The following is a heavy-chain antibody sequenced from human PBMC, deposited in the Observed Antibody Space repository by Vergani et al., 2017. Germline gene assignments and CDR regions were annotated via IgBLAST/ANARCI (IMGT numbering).Heavy chain of an antibody. J-gene: IGHJ4*02. CDR1: GYTFTSYA. CDR3: ARDMWDVRGISFDY. V-gene: IGHV1-3*01. Sequence: QVQLVQSGAEVKKPGASVKVSCKASGYTFTSYAMHWVRQAPGQRLEWMGWMNAGNGNKKYSQKFQGRVTITRDTSASTAYMELSSLRSEDTAVYYCARDMWDVRGISFDYWGQGTRVTVSS. CDR2: MNAGNGNK. D-gene: IGHD3-10*01.